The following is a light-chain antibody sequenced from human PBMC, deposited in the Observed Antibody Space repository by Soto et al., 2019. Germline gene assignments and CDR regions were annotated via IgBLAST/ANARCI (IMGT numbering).Light chain of an antibody. Sequence: AIQMTQSPSSLSASVGDRVTITCRASQGIRDELGWYQQKAGKAPNLLISAASRLQSGVPSRFSGRGSGTDSTLTISSLQPEDVAAYYCQQSYSTPQVTFGQGTRLEIK. J-gene: IGKJ5*01. CDR1: QGIRDE. CDR2: AAS. CDR3: QQSYSTPQVT. V-gene: IGKV1-6*01.